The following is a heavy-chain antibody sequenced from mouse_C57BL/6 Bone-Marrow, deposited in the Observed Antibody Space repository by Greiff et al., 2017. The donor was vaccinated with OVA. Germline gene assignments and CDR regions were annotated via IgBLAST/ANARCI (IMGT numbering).Heavy chain of an antibody. CDR3: ARWGYYGSSYVFDY. CDR1: GYTFTSYW. Sequence: QVQLQQPGAELVRPGSSVKLSCKASGYTFTSYWMDWVKQRPGQGLEWIGNIYPSDSETHYNQKFKDKATLTVDKSSSTAYMQLSSLTSEDSAVYYCARWGYYGSSYVFDYWGQGTTLTVSS. V-gene: IGHV1-61*01. D-gene: IGHD1-1*01. J-gene: IGHJ2*01. CDR2: IYPSDSET.